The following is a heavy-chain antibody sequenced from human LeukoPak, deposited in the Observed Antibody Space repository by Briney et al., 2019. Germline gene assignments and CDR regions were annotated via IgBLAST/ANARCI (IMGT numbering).Heavy chain of an antibody. CDR1: GFSFNNYA. D-gene: IGHD2-2*01. J-gene: IGHJ4*02. V-gene: IGHV3-23*01. CDR2: ISGSGGST. Sequence: GGSLRLSCVASGFSFNNYAMNWVRQAPGKGLEWVSAISGSGGSTYYADSVKGRFTISRDNSKNTLYLQMNSLRAEDTAVYYCAKDSAVVPAASDYWGQGTLVTVSS. CDR3: AKDSAVVPAASDY.